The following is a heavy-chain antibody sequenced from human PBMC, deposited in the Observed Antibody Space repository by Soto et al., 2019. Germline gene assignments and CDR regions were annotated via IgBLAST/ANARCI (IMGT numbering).Heavy chain of an antibody. D-gene: IGHD4-17*01. J-gene: IGHJ6*02. V-gene: IGHV1-2*02. CDR3: ARGRTVNFYGMDV. CDR1: GYTFTDHY. Sequence: QVQLVQSGAEVKKPGASVKVSYVASGYTFTDHYIHWVRQAPGQGLEWMGWINPHSGDTIYAQKFQGRVTLTRDTSISTAYTELSRLSSDDTAVYYCARGRTVNFYGMDVWGQGTTVTVSS. CDR2: INPHSGDT.